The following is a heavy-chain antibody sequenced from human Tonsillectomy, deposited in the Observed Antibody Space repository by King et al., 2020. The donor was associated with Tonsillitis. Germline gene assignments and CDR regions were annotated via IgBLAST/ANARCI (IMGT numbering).Heavy chain of an antibody. Sequence: VQLVESGGGFVQPGGSLRLSCAASRFTFSSFWMSWVRQAPGKGLEWVANINQDGSEQYYVDSVRGRFTISRDNAKNSLYLQMNSLRAEDTAVYYCARSDYGTFDYWGQGALVTVSS. CDR2: INQDGSEQ. CDR1: RFTFSSFW. CDR3: ARSDYGTFDY. D-gene: IGHD4-17*01. V-gene: IGHV3-7*03. J-gene: IGHJ4*02.